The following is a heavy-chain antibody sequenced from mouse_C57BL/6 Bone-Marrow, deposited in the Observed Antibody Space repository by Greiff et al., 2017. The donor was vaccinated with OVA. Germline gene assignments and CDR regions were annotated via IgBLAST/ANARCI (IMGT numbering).Heavy chain of an antibody. V-gene: IGHV5-9*01. CDR2: ISGGGGNT. CDR3: ARQRGSSGYFAWFAY. CDR1: GFTFSSYT. Sequence: EVQLVESGGGLVKPGGSLKLSCAASGFTFSSYTMSWVRQTPEKRLEWVATISGGGGNTYYPDSVKGRFTISRDNAKNTLYLQMSSLRSEDTALYYCARQRGSSGYFAWFAYWGQGTLVTVSA. J-gene: IGHJ3*01. D-gene: IGHD3-2*02.